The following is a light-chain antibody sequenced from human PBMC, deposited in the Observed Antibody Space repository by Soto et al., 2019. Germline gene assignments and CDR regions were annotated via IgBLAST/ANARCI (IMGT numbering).Light chain of an antibody. CDR2: DTT. J-gene: IGLJ2*01. CDR1: SSDLGAYTY. CDR3: LLVYSGIVV. V-gene: IGLV2-11*01. Sequence: QSVLTQPRSVSGSPGQSVTISCTGTSSDLGAYTYVSWYQQHPGKAPKLMIYDTTNKHSWSPARFSGSLLGGKAALTLSGAQPEDEADYYCLLVYSGIVVFGGGTKLTVL.